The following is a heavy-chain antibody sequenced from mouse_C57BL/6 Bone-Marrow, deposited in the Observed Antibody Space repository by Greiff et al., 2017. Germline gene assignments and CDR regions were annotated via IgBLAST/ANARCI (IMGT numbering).Heavy chain of an antibody. CDR2: IHPNSGST. V-gene: IGHV1-64*01. CDR1: GYTFTSYW. J-gene: IGHJ3*01. CDR3: ARSRRLRAWFAY. D-gene: IGHD2-4*01. Sequence: QVQLQQPGAELVQPGASVKLSCKASGYTFTSYWMHWVKQRPGQGLEWIGMIHPNSGSTNYNEKFKSKATLTVDKSSSTAYMQLISLTSEDSAVYYSARSRRLRAWFAYWGQGTLVTVSA.